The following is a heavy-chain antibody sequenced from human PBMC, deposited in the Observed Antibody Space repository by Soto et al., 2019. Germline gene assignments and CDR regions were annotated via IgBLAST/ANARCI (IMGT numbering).Heavy chain of an antibody. J-gene: IGHJ3*02. CDR1: GFTFDDYA. V-gene: IGHV3-9*01. CDR3: AKDIINVDTAMVTSWYAFDI. D-gene: IGHD5-18*01. Sequence: PGGSLRLSCAASGFTFDDYAMHWVRQAPGKGLEWVSGISWNSGSIGYADSVKGRFTISRDNAKNSLYLQMNSLRAEDTALYYCAKDIINVDTAMVTSWYAFDIWGQGTMVTVAS. CDR2: ISWNSGSI.